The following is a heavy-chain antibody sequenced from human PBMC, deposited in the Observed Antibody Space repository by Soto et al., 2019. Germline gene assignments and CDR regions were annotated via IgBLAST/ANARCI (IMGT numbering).Heavy chain of an antibody. V-gene: IGHV3-30-3*01. CDR2: ISYNGIDE. J-gene: IGHJ4*02. D-gene: IGHD7-27*01. CDR3: ARDPKTSGGQHWAFNYFDS. Sequence: QVQLVESGGGVVQPGRSLRLSCAASGFSFSSYALYWVRQAPGKGLEWVALISYNGIDEYYADSVKGRFTISRDNSKSTLYLQVDSLRPEDAAVYYCARDPKTSGGQHWAFNYFDSWGQGTLVTVSS. CDR1: GFSFSSYA.